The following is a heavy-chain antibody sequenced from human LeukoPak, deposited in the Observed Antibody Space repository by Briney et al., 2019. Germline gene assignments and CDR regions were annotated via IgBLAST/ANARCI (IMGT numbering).Heavy chain of an antibody. V-gene: IGHV4-34*01. J-gene: IGHJ4*02. CDR3: RIVVVRGIDY. Sequence: SETLSLTCAVYGGSFSGYYWSWIRQPPGKGLEWIGEINHSGGSNYNPSLKSRVTISIDTAKNQFSLKLSSVTAADTAVYYCRIVVVRGIDYWGQGTLVTVSS. CDR2: INHSGGS. CDR1: GGSFSGYY. D-gene: IGHD2-15*01.